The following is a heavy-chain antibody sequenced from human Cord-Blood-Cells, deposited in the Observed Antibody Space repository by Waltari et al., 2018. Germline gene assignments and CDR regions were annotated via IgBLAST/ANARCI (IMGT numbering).Heavy chain of an antibody. CDR3: ARTIFGVVMTFDY. CDR1: GYTFTGYY. CDR2: INPNSGGT. V-gene: IGHV1-2*06. D-gene: IGHD3-3*01. Sequence: QVQLVQSGAEVKKPGASVKVSCKASGYTFTGYYMHWVRQAPGQGLEWMGRINPNSGGTNYAQKFQGRVTMTRDTSISTAYMELSRLRSDDTAGYYCARTIFGVVMTFDYWGQGTLVTVSS. J-gene: IGHJ4*02.